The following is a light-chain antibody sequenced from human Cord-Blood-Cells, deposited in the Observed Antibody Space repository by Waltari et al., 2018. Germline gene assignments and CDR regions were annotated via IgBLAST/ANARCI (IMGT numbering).Light chain of an antibody. CDR3: RVWDSSRDHQV. V-gene: IGLV3-21*04. Sequence: SYVLTQPPSVSVAPGKTARITCVGNNIGSKSVHWYQQKPGQAPVPVIDSDSDRPSGIPGRFSGTNTGNQANLTVTRVDAGDEADYYCRVWDSSRDHQVFGGRTKLTVL. CDR2: SDS. J-gene: IGLJ3*02. CDR1: NIGSKS.